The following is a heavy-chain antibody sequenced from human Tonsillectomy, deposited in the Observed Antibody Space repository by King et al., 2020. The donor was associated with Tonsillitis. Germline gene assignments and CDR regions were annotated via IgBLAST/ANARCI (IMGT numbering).Heavy chain of an antibody. V-gene: IGHV3-23*04. D-gene: IGHD3/OR15-3a*01. CDR3: AKDGPYQSGMDV. CDR1: GFSFSSYA. J-gene: IGHJ6*02. Sequence: QLVQSGGGLAQPGGSLRLSCTASGFSFSSYAMSWVRQAPGKGLEWVSVISGSGESTYYADSVKGRFTISRDNSKNMLYLQMNSLRADDTAVYYCAKDGPYQSGMDVWGQGTTVTVYS. CDR2: ISGSGEST.